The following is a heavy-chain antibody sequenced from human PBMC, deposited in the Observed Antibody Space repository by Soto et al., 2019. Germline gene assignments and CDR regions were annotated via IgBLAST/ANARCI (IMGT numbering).Heavy chain of an antibody. V-gene: IGHV3-33*01. D-gene: IGHD3-22*01. CDR2: IWYDGSNK. CDR3: AREVEDSSGYYFDY. Sequence: QVQLVESGGGVVQPGRSLRLCWAASGFTFSSYGMHWVRQAPGKGLEWVAVIWYDGSNKYYADSVKGRFTISRDNSKNTLYLQMNSLRAEDTAVYYCAREVEDSSGYYFDYWGQGTLVTVSS. J-gene: IGHJ4*02. CDR1: GFTFSSYG.